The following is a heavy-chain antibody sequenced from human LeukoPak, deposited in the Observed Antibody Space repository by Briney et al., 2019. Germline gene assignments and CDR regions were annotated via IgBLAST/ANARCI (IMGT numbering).Heavy chain of an antibody. D-gene: IGHD2-21*01. V-gene: IGHV4-59*01. CDR3: ARVVVVAPRGYYYYMDV. J-gene: IGHJ6*03. Sequence: PSETLSLTCIVSGGSISSYYWNWIRQAPGKGLEWIGYIYYSGSTNYNPSLKSRITMSVDTSNNHFSLKLNSVTAADTAVYYCARVVVVAPRGYYYYMDVWGKGTTVTVSS. CDR2: IYYSGST. CDR1: GGSISSYY.